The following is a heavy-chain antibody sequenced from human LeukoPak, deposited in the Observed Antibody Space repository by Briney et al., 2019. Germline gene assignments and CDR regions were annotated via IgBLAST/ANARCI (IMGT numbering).Heavy chain of an antibody. J-gene: IGHJ4*02. D-gene: IGHD3-22*01. V-gene: IGHV3-23*01. CDR1: GFTFSSYA. CDR3: AKLSAPYYDSSGYYTDY. Sequence: GGSLRLSCAASGFTFSSYAMGWVRQAPGKGLEWVSVISGGGSNTYYADSGKGRFTMSRDNSKNTLHLQMNSLRAEDTAIYYCAKLSAPYYDSSGYYTDYWGQGTLVTVSS. CDR2: ISGGGSNT.